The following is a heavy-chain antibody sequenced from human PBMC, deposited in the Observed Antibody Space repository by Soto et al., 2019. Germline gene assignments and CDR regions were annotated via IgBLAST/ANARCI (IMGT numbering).Heavy chain of an antibody. J-gene: IGHJ5*02. CDR3: ATFDQSGSCTGWFDP. CDR1: GYTLTELS. D-gene: IGHD1-26*01. CDR2: FDPEDGET. V-gene: IGHV1-24*01. Sequence: QVQLVQSGAEVKKPGASVKVSCKVSGYTLTELSMHWVRQAPGKGLEWMGSFDPEDGETIYAQQFQGRVIMTEDTSTDTAYMELSSLRSEDTAGDYCATFDQSGSCTGWFDPWGQGTLVTVSS.